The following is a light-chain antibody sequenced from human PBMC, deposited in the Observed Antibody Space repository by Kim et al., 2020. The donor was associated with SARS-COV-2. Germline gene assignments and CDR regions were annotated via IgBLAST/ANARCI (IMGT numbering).Light chain of an antibody. Sequence: SASVGDRVTITCRTSQSIRSYLNWYQQKPGKAPKLLIYTASNLESGVPSRFSGSGSGTDFTLTLSGLQPEDFATYFCQQSYNTPHTFGQGTKLEI. J-gene: IGKJ2*01. CDR3: QQSYNTPHT. V-gene: IGKV1-39*01. CDR1: QSIRSY. CDR2: TAS.